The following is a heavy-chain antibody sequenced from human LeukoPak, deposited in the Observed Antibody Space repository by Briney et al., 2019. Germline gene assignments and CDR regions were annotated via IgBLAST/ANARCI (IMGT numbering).Heavy chain of an antibody. V-gene: IGHV4-30-4*01. CDR3: ARDIDSGSSEFDY. D-gene: IGHD1-26*01. J-gene: IGHJ4*02. Sequence: SETLSLTCTVSGGSISSGDYYWSWIRQPPGKGLEWIGYIYYSGSTYYNPSLKSRVTISVDTSKNQFSLKLSSVTAADTAVYYCARDIDSGSSEFDYGGQGTLVTVSS. CDR2: IYYSGST. CDR1: GGSISSGDYY.